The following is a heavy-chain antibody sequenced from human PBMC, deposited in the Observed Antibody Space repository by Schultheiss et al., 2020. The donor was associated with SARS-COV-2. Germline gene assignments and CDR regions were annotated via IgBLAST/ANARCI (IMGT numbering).Heavy chain of an antibody. D-gene: IGHD3-9*01. Sequence: LSLTCAVYGGSFSGYYWGWIRQPPGKGLEWIGSIYHSGSTYYNPSLKSRVTISVDTSKNQFSLKLSSVTAADTAVYYCARVDWQTDAFDIWGQGTMVTVSS. CDR1: GGSFSGYY. J-gene: IGHJ3*02. CDR2: IYHSGST. CDR3: ARVDWQTDAFDI. V-gene: IGHV4-38-2*01.